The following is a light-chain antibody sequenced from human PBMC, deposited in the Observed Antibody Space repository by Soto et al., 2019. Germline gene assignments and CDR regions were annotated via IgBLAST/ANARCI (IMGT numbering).Light chain of an antibody. CDR2: GAS. CDR1: QTVSSNY. V-gene: IGKV3-20*01. Sequence: LKKSPDALSLSPGERATLSCRVSQTVSSNYLAWCQQRPGQAPRLLIYGASTRAAGIPDRFSGSGSGTDFTLTITRLEPEDSAVYFCQQYTGPPTTFGQGTRL. CDR3: QQYTGPPTT. J-gene: IGKJ5*01.